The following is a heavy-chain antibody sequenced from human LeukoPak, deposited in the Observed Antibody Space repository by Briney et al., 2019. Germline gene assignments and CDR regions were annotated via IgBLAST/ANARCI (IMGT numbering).Heavy chain of an antibody. J-gene: IGHJ4*02. CDR1: GFTFSSYS. CDR3: ARGEYYYDSSGYSTGLFDY. Sequence: GGSLRLSCTASGFTFSSYSMNWVRQAPGKGLEWVSYISSSSSTIYYADSVKGRFTISRDNAKNSLYLQMNSLRAEDTAVYYCARGEYYYDSSGYSTGLFDYWGQGTLVTVSS. CDR2: ISSSSSTI. V-gene: IGHV3-48*04. D-gene: IGHD3-22*01.